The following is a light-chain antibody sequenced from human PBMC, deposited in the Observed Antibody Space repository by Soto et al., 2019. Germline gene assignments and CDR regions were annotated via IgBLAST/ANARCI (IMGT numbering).Light chain of an antibody. CDR1: QGINNT. CDR3: QKYKGAPRT. Sequence: DLPLTQSPSSLSASVGDRVTITCRASQGINNTLAWYQQKSGKVPSLLIFAASTLQSGVPSRFSGSGFGTLFTLTISGLQAEDVATYYCQKYKGAPRTFGQGTKVEMK. CDR2: AAS. V-gene: IGKV1-27*01. J-gene: IGKJ1*01.